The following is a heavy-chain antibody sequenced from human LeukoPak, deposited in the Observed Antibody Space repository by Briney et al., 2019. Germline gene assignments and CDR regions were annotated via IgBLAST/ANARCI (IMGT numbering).Heavy chain of an antibody. J-gene: IGHJ3*02. Sequence: GGSLTLSCAASGFTFSSYWMSWVRQAPGKGLEWVANIKQDGSEKYYVDSVKGRFTISRDNAKNSLYLQMNSLRAEETAGYYCARGPYDILTEDAFDIWGQGTMVTVSS. CDR3: ARGPYDILTEDAFDI. D-gene: IGHD3-9*01. V-gene: IGHV3-7*03. CDR2: IKQDGSEK. CDR1: GFTFSSYW.